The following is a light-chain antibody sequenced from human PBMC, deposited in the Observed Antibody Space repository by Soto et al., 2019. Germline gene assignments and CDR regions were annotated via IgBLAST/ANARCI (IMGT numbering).Light chain of an antibody. CDR2: GAS. CDR3: QQYKDWPLT. CDR1: QSVSSSY. V-gene: IGKV3-15*01. Sequence: ELVMTQSPATLSVSPGERATLFCRASQSVSSSYLAWYQQKPGQAPRLLIYGASTRATGIPARFSGSGSGTEFTLTISSLQSEEFALYDCQQYKDWPLTFGGGTKVEIK. J-gene: IGKJ4*01.